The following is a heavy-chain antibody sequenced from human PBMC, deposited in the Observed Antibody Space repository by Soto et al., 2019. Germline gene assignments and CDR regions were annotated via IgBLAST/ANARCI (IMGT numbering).Heavy chain of an antibody. CDR2: IYYSGNT. D-gene: IGHD3-9*01. J-gene: IGHJ4*02. CDR3: ASSQLAFDILTGFLGPMNY. V-gene: IGHV4-61*01. Sequence: SETLSLTCNVSGGSVSSSSYYWSWIRQPPGKGLEWIGYIYYSGNTKYNPSLKSRVTISVDTSKSQFSLKLRSVTAADTAVYYCASSQLAFDILTGFLGPMNYWGQGTLVTVSS. CDR1: GGSVSSSSYY.